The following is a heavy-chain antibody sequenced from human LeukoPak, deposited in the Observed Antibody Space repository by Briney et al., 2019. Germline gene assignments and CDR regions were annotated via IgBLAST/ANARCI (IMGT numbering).Heavy chain of an antibody. CDR1: GGSISSGGYS. J-gene: IGHJ4*02. V-gene: IGHV4-61*08. CDR2: IYTSGST. D-gene: IGHD3-16*02. Sequence: SETLSLTCAVSGGSISSGGYSWSWIRQPPGKGLEWIGRIYTSGSTNYNPSLKSRVTISVDTSKNQFSLKLSSVTAADTAVYYCARDAYDYVWGSYRYLDYWGQGTLVTVSS. CDR3: ARDAYDYVWGSYRYLDY.